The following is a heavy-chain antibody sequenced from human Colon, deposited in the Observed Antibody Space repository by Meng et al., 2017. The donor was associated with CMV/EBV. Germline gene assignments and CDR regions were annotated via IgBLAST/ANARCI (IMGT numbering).Heavy chain of an antibody. CDR1: VYTFTDHY. V-gene: IGHV1-2*06. Sequence: QVQLVQSGAYVDKPGASVKVSCTASVYTFTDHYLRWVRQAPGQGLEWMGRIHTNTGATDYAQEFRGRVTMTRDTSINTAYLDLSWLRSDDTAVYYCARGAEYGHQTLVSWGLGALVTVSS. CDR3: ARGAEYGHQTLVS. D-gene: IGHD2/OR15-2a*01. J-gene: IGHJ4*02. CDR2: IHTNTGAT.